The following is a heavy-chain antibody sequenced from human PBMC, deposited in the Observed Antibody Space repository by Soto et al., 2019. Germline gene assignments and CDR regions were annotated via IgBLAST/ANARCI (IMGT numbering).Heavy chain of an antibody. CDR1: SGSISSSNW. J-gene: IGHJ4*02. CDR2: IYHSGST. Sequence: PSETLSLTCAVSSGSISSSNWWSWVRQPPGKGLEWIGEIYHSGSTNYNPSLKSRVTISVDKSKNQFSLKLSSVTAADTAVYYCARTSGPNSYGLIWGEYGNDYWGQGTLVTVSS. V-gene: IGHV4-4*02. D-gene: IGHD5-18*01. CDR3: ARTSGPNSYGLIWGEYGNDY.